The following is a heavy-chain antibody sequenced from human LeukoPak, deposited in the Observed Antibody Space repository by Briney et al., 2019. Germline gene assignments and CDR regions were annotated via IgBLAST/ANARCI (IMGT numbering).Heavy chain of an antibody. J-gene: IGHJ4*02. V-gene: IGHV3-23*01. D-gene: IGHD4-17*01. CDR2: ISGSGSSR. CDR3: ASAGAVTTLDF. Sequence: GGSLRLSCAASGFTFSSYDINWVRQAPGKGLEWVSSISGSGSSRHYADSVKGRFTISRDNLKNTLYLQMNSLRAEDTAVYYCASAGAVTTLDFWGQGTLVTVSS. CDR1: GFTFSSYD.